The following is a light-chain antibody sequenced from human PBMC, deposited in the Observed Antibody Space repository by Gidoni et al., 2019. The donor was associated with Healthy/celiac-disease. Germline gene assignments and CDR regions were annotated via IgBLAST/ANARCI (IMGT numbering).Light chain of an antibody. CDR1: QGISSY. CDR2: AAS. V-gene: IGKV1-9*01. CDR3: QQLNSYPIT. Sequence: DIQLTQSPSFLSASVGDRVTITCRASQGISSYLAWYQQKPGQAPKLLIYAASTLQSGVPSRFSGSGSVTEFTLTISSLQPEDFATYYCQQLNSYPITFXXXTRLEIK. J-gene: IGKJ5*01.